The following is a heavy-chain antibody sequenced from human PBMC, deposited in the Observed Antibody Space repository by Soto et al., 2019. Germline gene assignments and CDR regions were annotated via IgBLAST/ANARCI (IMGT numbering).Heavy chain of an antibody. CDR1: GGSISSSSYY. V-gene: IGHV4-39*01. D-gene: IGHD3-16*02. Sequence: SETLSLTCTVSGGSISSSSYYWGWIRQPPGKGLEWIGSFYYSGSTYYNSSLKSRVTISVDTSKNQFSLKLSSVTAADTAVYYWARHYRYELLDYWPQGALDTVSS. CDR3: ARHYRYELLDY. CDR2: FYYSGST. J-gene: IGHJ4*02.